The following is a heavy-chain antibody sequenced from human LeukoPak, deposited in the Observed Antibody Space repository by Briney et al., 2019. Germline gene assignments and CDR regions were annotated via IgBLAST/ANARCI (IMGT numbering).Heavy chain of an antibody. D-gene: IGHD3-10*01. CDR1: GGSISSSNW. Sequence: PSGTLSLTCAVSGGSISSSNWWSWVRQPPGKGLEWIGEIYHSGSTNYNPSLKSRVTISVDKSKNQFSLKLSSVAAAGTAVYYCARDHDGSGSPVYWGQGTLVTVSS. CDR2: IYHSGST. V-gene: IGHV4-4*02. J-gene: IGHJ4*02. CDR3: ARDHDGSGSPVY.